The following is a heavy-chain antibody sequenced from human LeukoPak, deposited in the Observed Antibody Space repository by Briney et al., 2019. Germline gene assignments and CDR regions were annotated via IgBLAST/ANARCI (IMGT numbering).Heavy chain of an antibody. V-gene: IGHV3-23*01. Sequence: GGSLRLSCAASGFTFSSYAMSWVRQAPGKGLEWVSAISGSGGSTYYADSMKGRFTISRDNSKNTLYLQMNSLRAEDTAVYYCAKAGTPMVRGVIPLYFDYWGQGTLVTVSS. CDR3: AKAGTPMVRGVIPLYFDY. CDR1: GFTFSSYA. D-gene: IGHD3-10*01. CDR2: ISGSGGST. J-gene: IGHJ4*02.